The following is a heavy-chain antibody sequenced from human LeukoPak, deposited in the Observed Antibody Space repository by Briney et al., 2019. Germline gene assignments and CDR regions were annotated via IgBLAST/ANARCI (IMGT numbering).Heavy chain of an antibody. V-gene: IGHV1-69*04. CDR2: IIPILGIA. Sequence: ASVKVSCKASGGTFSSYAISWVRQAPGQGLEWMGRIIPILGIANYAQKFQGRVTITADKSTSTAYMELSSLRSEDTAVYYCASGYSSSWYVEWFDPWGQGTLVTVSS. CDR1: GGTFSSYA. CDR3: ASGYSSSWYVEWFDP. J-gene: IGHJ5*02. D-gene: IGHD6-13*01.